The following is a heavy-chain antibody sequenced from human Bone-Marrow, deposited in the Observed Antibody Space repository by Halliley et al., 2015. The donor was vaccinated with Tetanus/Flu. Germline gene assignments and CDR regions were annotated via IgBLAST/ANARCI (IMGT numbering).Heavy chain of an antibody. Sequence: TLSLTCTVLGDSIDSAKWWHWVRQSPRKGLEWIGEIYFSGTTNYNPSLKTRASISFDKSKNQFSLNLTSVTAADTALYYCARVGDSGFGAPPYGLDVWGQGTPVTVTS. CDR1: GDSIDSAKW. D-gene: IGHD3-16*01. CDR2: IYFSGTT. J-gene: IGHJ6*02. V-gene: IGHV4-4*02. CDR3: ARVGDSGFGAPPYGLDV.